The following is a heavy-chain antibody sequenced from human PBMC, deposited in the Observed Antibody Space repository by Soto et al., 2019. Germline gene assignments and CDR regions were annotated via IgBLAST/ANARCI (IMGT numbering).Heavy chain of an antibody. CDR2: IYHSGST. J-gene: IGHJ5*02. CDR1: GGSMISYY. Sequence: PSETLSLTCTVSGGSMISYYWSWIRQPPGKGLEWIGYIYHSGSTYYNSSLKSRVTISVDRSKNQFSLKLSSVTAADTAVYYCARIPSPWGQGTLVTVSS. D-gene: IGHD2-21*01. V-gene: IGHV4-59*12. CDR3: ARIPSP.